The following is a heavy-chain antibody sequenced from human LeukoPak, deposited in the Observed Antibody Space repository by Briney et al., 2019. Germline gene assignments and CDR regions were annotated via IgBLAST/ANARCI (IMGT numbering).Heavy chain of an antibody. CDR1: GGSISSSSYY. Sequence: PSETLSLTCTVSGGSISSSSYYWGWIRQPPGKGLEWIGSIYYSGSTYYNPSLKSRVTISVDTSKNQFSLKLSSVTAADTAVYYCARLRRHGAYYFDYWGQGALVTVSS. CDR3: ARLRRHGAYYFDY. V-gene: IGHV4-39*01. D-gene: IGHD3-10*01. CDR2: IYYSGST. J-gene: IGHJ4*02.